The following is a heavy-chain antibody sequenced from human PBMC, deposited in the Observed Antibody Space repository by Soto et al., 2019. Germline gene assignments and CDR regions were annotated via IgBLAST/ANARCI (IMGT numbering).Heavy chain of an antibody. CDR1: GFTFDDYA. CDR2: ISWNSGSI. Sequence: GGSLRLSCAASGFTFDDYAMHWVRQAPGKGLEWVSGISWNSGSIGYADSVKGRFTISRDNAKNSLYLQMNSLRAEDTALYYCAKEAAAGATDAFDIWGQGTMVTVSS. J-gene: IGHJ3*02. V-gene: IGHV3-9*01. CDR3: AKEAAAGATDAFDI. D-gene: IGHD6-13*01.